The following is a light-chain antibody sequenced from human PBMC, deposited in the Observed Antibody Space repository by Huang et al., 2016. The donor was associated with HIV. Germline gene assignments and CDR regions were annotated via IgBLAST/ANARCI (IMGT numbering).Light chain of an antibody. J-gene: IGKJ3*01. Sequence: DIQMTQSPSSLSASVGDRVTITCQASQDINNFLNLYQHKPGKAPKLLIYDASNLESGVPSRFSGNISGAGFTFTINSLQPEDIATYYCQQYDNLPFTFGPGTKVNI. CDR2: DAS. CDR1: QDINNF. CDR3: QQYDNLPFT. V-gene: IGKV1-33*01.